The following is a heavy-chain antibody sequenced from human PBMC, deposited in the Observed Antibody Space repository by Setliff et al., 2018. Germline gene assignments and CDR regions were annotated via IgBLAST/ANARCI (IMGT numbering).Heavy chain of an antibody. V-gene: IGHV4-39*02. D-gene: IGHD1-26*01. CDR3: ARDPKLVGAPERAFDY. CDR1: GGSIRSSTHY. Sequence: PSETLSLTCTVSGGSIRSSTHYWGWIRQPPGKGLEWIGTIYYSGLTYYTPSLRSRATISVDTSKNRFSLQLSSVTAADTAVYYCARDPKLVGAPERAFDYWGQGTQVTVSS. J-gene: IGHJ4*02. CDR2: IYYSGLT.